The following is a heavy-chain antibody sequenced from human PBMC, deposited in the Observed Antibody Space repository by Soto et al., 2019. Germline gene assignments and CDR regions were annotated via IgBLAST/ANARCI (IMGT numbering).Heavy chain of an antibody. Sequence: QVQLVESGGGVVQPGRSLRLSCAASGFTFSSYAMHWVRQAPGKGLEWVAVISYDGSNKYYADSVKGRFTISRDNSKNTLYRQMNSLRAEDTAVYYCARSGYSYGLFDYWGQGTLVTVSS. D-gene: IGHD5-18*01. CDR2: ISYDGSNK. V-gene: IGHV3-30-3*01. CDR3: ARSGYSYGLFDY. J-gene: IGHJ4*02. CDR1: GFTFSSYA.